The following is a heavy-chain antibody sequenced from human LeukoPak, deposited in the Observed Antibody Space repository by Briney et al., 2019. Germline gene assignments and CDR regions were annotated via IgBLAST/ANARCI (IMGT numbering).Heavy chain of an antibody. D-gene: IGHD3-16*01. CDR1: GFTFSSYS. J-gene: IGHJ4*02. CDR2: ISSSSSTI. CDR3: ARASYYDYVWRKYYFDY. V-gene: IGHV3-48*01. Sequence: SGGSLRLSCAASGFTFSSYSMNWVRQAPGKGLEWVSYISSSSSTIYYADSVKGRFTISRDNAKNSLYLQMNSLRAEDTAVCYCARASYYDYVWRKYYFDYWGQGTLVTVSS.